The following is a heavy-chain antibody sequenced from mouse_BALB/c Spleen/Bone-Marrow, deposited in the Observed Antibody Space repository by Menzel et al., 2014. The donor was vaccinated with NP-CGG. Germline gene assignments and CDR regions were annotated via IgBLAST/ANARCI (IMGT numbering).Heavy chain of an antibody. CDR2: INPGSGGS. CDR3: VREMTRYAMDY. V-gene: IGHV1-54*01. Sequence: QVQLQQSGAELVRPGTSVKVSCKASGYAFTNYWIEWVKQRPGQGLEWIGVINPGSGGSNYNEKFKGKATLTADKSSSTAYMQLSSLTSDDSAAYFCVREMTRYAMDYWGQGTSVTVSS. CDR1: GYAFTNYW. J-gene: IGHJ4*01.